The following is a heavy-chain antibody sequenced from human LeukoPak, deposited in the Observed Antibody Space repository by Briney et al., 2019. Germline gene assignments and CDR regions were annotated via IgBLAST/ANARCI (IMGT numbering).Heavy chain of an antibody. CDR2: TIPSLGKA. J-gene: IGHJ3*02. Sequence: SVKVSCKASGGTFSSYAISWVRQAPGQGLEWMGRTIPSLGKANYAQKFQGRVTITADKSTSAAYMELSSLRSEDTAVYYCARDRPLSAKILTGPGDAFDIWGQGTMVTVSS. CDR1: GGTFSSYA. D-gene: IGHD3-9*01. CDR3: ARDRPLSAKILTGPGDAFDI. V-gene: IGHV1-69*04.